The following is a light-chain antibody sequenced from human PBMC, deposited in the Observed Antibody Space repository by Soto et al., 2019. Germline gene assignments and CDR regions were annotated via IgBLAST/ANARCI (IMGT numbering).Light chain of an antibody. CDR1: PSVLSSSNNKNY. CDR2: WAS. J-gene: IGKJ2*01. Sequence: DFVMTQTPDSLAVSLGEKATINCKSSPSVLSSSNNKNYLAWYQQKPGQPPKLLIYWASTRDSGVPDRFSGSGSGIDFTLTISSLQAEDVAFYYCQQYYSTPYTFGQGTKLEIK. CDR3: QQYYSTPYT. V-gene: IGKV4-1*01.